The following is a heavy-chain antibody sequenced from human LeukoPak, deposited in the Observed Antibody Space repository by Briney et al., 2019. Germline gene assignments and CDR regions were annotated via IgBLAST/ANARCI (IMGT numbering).Heavy chain of an antibody. J-gene: IGHJ4*02. CDR2: IKQDGSEK. D-gene: IGHD1-26*01. CDR1: GSTFSSNW. Sequence: GGSLRLSCAASGSTFSSNWMSWVRQAPGKGLEWVANIKQDGSEKYYVDSVKGRFTISRDNAKKSLYLQMNSLRAEDTAVYYCARTDSGSSGYFDFWGQGTLVTVSS. CDR3: ARTDSGSSGYFDF. V-gene: IGHV3-7*01.